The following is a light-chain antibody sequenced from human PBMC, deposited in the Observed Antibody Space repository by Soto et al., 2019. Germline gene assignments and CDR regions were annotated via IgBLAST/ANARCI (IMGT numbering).Light chain of an antibody. CDR3: QQYGSSPLIT. V-gene: IGKV3-20*01. CDR1: QSVSSSY. Sequence: EIVLTQSPGTLSLSPGERATLSCRASQSVSSSYLAWYQQKPGQAPRLLIYAASSRATGIPDRFSGSGSGTDFSLTISRLEAEDSAGYYCQQYGSSPLITFGQGTRLEIK. CDR2: AAS. J-gene: IGKJ5*01.